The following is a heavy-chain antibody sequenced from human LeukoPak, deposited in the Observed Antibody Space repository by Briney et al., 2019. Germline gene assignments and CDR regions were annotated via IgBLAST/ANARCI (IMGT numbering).Heavy chain of an antibody. D-gene: IGHD6-13*01. CDR2: ISGSGGNT. CDR3: ARGTSAGGPISPFDF. J-gene: IGHJ4*02. Sequence: GGSLRLSCAASGFTFSSYAMSWVRQAPGKGLEWVSAISGSGGNTNYADSVKGRFSISRDNAKNTVYLQMNSLRAEDTGIYYCARGTSAGGPISPFDFWGQGTVVTVSS. CDR1: GFTFSSYA. V-gene: IGHV3-23*01.